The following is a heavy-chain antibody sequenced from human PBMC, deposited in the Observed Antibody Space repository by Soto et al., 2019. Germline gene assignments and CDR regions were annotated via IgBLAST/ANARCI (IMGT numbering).Heavy chain of an antibody. CDR2: ISSSSSYV. J-gene: IGHJ4*02. D-gene: IGHD6-6*01. CDR3: ARGCLSYSSSYGY. CDR1: GFTFSSYS. Sequence: GSLRLSCAASGFTFSSYSMNWVRQAPGKGLEWVSSISSSSSYVYYADSVKGRFTISRDNAKNSLYLQMNSLRAEDTAVYYCARGCLSYSSSYGYWGQGTLVTVSS. V-gene: IGHV3-21*01.